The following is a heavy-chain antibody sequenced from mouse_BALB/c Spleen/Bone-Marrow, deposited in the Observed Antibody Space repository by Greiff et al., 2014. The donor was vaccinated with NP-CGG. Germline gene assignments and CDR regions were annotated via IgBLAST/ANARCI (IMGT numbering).Heavy chain of an antibody. CDR2: INSGGSYT. CDR1: GFTFSNYG. J-gene: IGHJ4*01. D-gene: IGHD2-4*01. Sequence: EVQRVESGGDLVKPGGSLKLSCAASGFTFSNYGMSWVRQTPDKRLEWVATINSGGSYTYYPDSVKGRFTISRDNAKNALYLQMNSLKTKDTAIYYCTRRGSTMIPTGYPMDYWGQGTSVTVSS. V-gene: IGHV5-6*01. CDR3: TRRGSTMIPTGYPMDY.